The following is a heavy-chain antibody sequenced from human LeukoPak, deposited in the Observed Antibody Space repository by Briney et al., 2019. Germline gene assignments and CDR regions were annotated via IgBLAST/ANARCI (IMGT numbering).Heavy chain of an antibody. CDR2: IKADGSLK. Sequence: GGSLRLSCAASGFGFSNFWMSWVRQAPGKGPEWVANIKADGSLKNYVDSVEGRFTVSRDNSKNTLYLQMNSLRAEDTAVYYCAKVGSGSYRNFDYWGQGTLVTVSS. J-gene: IGHJ4*02. CDR1: GFGFSNFW. CDR3: AKVGSGSYRNFDY. V-gene: IGHV3-7*03. D-gene: IGHD3-10*01.